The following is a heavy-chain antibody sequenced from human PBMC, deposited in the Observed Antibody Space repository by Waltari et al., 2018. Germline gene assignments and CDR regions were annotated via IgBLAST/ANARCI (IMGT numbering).Heavy chain of an antibody. Sequence: QVQLQQSGPGLVKPSQTLSLTCAISGDSVSGNSAAWNWIRPSPSRGLEWLGRTYYRSKWYNDYAVAVKSRIINNPDTSKKQFSLHLKSVTPEDTAVYYCARGGVSYYDILTGYFDDSYGMDVWGQGTTVTVSS. V-gene: IGHV6-1*01. CDR1: GDSVSGNSAA. CDR2: TYYRSKWYN. D-gene: IGHD3-9*01. CDR3: ARGGVSYYDILTGYFDDSYGMDV. J-gene: IGHJ6*02.